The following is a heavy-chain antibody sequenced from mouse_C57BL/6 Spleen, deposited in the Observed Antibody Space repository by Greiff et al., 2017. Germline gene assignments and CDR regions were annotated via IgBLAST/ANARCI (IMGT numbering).Heavy chain of an antibody. J-gene: IGHJ4*01. V-gene: IGHV5-4*01. CDR3: ARDGTTVVAPYAMDY. Sequence: EVKLVESGGGLVKPGGSLKLSCAASGFTFSSYAMSWVRQTPEKRLEWVATISDGGSYTYYPDNVKGRFTISRDNAKNNLYLQMSHLKSEDTAMYYCARDGTTVVAPYAMDYWGQGTSVTVSS. CDR1: GFTFSSYA. CDR2: ISDGGSYT. D-gene: IGHD1-1*01.